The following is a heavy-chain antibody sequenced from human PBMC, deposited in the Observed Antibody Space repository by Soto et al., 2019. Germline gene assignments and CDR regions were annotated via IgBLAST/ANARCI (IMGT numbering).Heavy chain of an antibody. CDR2: VIHSGST. J-gene: IGHJ6*03. CDR3: ARQTHRVRRVLARCMDV. CDR1: GGSFSGYY. V-gene: IGHV4-34*12. D-gene: IGHD3-10*01. Sequence: PSETLSVTCAVYGGSFSGYYWSWIRQPPGKGLEWIWQVIHSGSTNYNPSLKSRVTISVDTSKNQLSLRLSSVTAVDTAVYYCARQTHRVRRVLARCMDVWGKGTRVTVSS.